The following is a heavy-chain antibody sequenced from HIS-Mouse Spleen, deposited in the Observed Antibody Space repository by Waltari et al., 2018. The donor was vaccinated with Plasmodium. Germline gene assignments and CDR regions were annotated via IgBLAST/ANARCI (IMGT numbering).Heavy chain of an antibody. CDR2: IKQDGSEK. J-gene: IGHJ2*01. V-gene: IGHV3-7*01. Sequence: EVQLVESGGGLVQPGGSLRLSCAASGFTFSSNWMSWVRQAPGKGLEWGANIKQDGSEKDYVDSVKGRFTISRDNAKNSLYLQMNSLRAEDTAVYYCASSWYWYFDLWGRGTLVTVSS. CDR3: ASSWYWYFDL. D-gene: IGHD6-13*01. CDR1: GFTFSSNW.